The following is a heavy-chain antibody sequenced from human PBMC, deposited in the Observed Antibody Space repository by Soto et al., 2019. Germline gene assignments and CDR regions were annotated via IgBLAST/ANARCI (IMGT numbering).Heavy chain of an antibody. D-gene: IGHD3-3*01. V-gene: IGHV4-59*01. CDR1: GGSISSYY. CDR2: IYYSGST. Sequence: ASETLSLTCTVSGGSISSYYWSWIRQPPGKGLEWIGYIYYSGSTNYNPSLKSRVTISVDTSKNQFSLKLSSVTAADTAVYYCARSRPNYDFWSGYQPYNWFDPWGQGTLVTVS. CDR3: ARSRPNYDFWSGYQPYNWFDP. J-gene: IGHJ5*02.